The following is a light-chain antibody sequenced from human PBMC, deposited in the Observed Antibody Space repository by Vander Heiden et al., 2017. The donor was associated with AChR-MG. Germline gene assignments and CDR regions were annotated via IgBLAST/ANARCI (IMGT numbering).Light chain of an antibody. V-gene: IGKV1-39*01. J-gene: IGKJ3*01. CDR1: QSISSY. CDR2: AAS. CDR3: QQSYSTPEFT. Sequence: DIQMTQSPSSLSASVGDRVTITCRASQSISSYLNWYQQKPGKAPNLLIYAASSLQSGVPSRFSGSGSGTDFTLTISSLQPEDFATYYCQQSYSTPEFTFGPGTKVDIK.